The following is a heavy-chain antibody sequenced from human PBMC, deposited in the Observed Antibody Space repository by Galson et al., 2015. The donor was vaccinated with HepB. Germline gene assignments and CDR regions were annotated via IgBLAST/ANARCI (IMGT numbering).Heavy chain of an antibody. V-gene: IGHV3-53*01. CDR2: ILAGGST. CDR3: ARLVWLGRYMDV. J-gene: IGHJ6*03. Sequence: SLRLSCAASGFTVSSSYVIWVRQAPGKGLEWVSLILAGGSTYYADSVNGRFTISRDNAKNTLSLQMNSLRAEDTAVYYCARLVWLGRYMDVWGKGTTVTASS. CDR1: GFTVSSSY. D-gene: IGHD3-10*01.